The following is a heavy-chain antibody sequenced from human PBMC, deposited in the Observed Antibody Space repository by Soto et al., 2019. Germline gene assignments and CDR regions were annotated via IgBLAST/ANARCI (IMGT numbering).Heavy chain of an antibody. CDR2: ISGSGGGT. Sequence: EVQLLESGGGLVQPGGSLRLSCAASGFTFSNYAMSWVRQAPGKGLECVSVISGSGGGTNYADSVKGRFTISRDNSKSTLYLQMNTLGAEDTAVYYCAKGVWSSTTTATWCFFESWGQGTLVIVSS. CDR3: AKGVWSSTTTATWCFFES. J-gene: IGHJ4*02. D-gene: IGHD2-8*02. V-gene: IGHV3-23*01. CDR1: GFTFSNYA.